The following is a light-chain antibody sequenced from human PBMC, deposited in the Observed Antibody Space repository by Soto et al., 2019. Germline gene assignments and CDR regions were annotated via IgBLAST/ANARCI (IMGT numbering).Light chain of an antibody. Sequence: DIQMTQSPSSLSASVGDRFSITCRARQSISNYLAWYQQKPGTAPKLLIYAASALQSGVPSRFGGSGSGTDFTLTINSLQPEDVATYYCQKYNSASLTFGGGTKVEIK. V-gene: IGKV1-27*01. J-gene: IGKJ4*01. CDR1: QSISNY. CDR2: AAS. CDR3: QKYNSASLT.